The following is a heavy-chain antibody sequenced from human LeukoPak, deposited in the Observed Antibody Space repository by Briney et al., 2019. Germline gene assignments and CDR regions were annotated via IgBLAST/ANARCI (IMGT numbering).Heavy chain of an antibody. D-gene: IGHD2-15*01. CDR3: ARGSRRFVYYYYYMDV. CDR1: GYTFTDYY. Sequence: GASVKVSCKTSGYTFTDYYIHWVRQAPGQGLEWMGWINPNSGGTNYAQRFQGRVTITRNTSISTAYMELSSLRSEDTAVYYCARGSRRFVYYYYYMDVWGKGTTVTVSS. V-gene: IGHV1-2*02. CDR2: INPNSGGT. J-gene: IGHJ6*03.